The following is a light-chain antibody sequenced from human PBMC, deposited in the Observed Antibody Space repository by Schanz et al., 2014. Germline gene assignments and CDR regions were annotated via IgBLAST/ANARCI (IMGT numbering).Light chain of an antibody. CDR3: QQSYSTPPT. V-gene: IGKV1-39*01. CDR1: QSISIY. CDR2: TAS. J-gene: IGKJ5*01. Sequence: DIQMTQSPSSLSAFVGDRVTLTCRASQSISIYLNWYQQKPGKAPKLLIYTASSLQSGVPSRFSGSGSETDFTLTISSLQPEDFATYYCQQSYSTPPTFGQGTRLEIK.